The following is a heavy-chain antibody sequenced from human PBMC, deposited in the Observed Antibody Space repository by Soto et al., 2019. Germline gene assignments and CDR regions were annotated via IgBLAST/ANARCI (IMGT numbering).Heavy chain of an antibody. J-gene: IGHJ4*02. Sequence: EVQLVESGGVLVQPGGSLRLSCAASGFTFTSYWMTWVRQAPGKGLAWVANIKQDGGEKYDVGSVKGRFTISRDNAENSLYLQLDSLRAEDAAVYYCARGAFPTWGTSPLDYWGQGTLVTVSS. V-gene: IGHV3-7*04. CDR3: ARGAFPTWGTSPLDY. D-gene: IGHD3-16*01. CDR2: IKQDGGEK. CDR1: GFTFTSYW.